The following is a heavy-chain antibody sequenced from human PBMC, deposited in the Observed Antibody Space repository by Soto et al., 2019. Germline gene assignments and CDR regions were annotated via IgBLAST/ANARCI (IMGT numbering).Heavy chain of an antibody. J-gene: IGHJ4*02. Sequence: QVQLQESGPGLVKPSQTLSLTCTVSGGSISSGDCYWSWIRQPPGKGLEWIGSIYYSGSTYYNPSLKRRVTISVDTSKNQFSLKLSSVTAADTAMYYCARWWFGEFFEYWGQGTLVTVSS. CDR3: ARWWFGEFFEY. V-gene: IGHV4-30-4*01. CDR1: GGSISSGDCY. D-gene: IGHD3-10*01. CDR2: IYYSGST.